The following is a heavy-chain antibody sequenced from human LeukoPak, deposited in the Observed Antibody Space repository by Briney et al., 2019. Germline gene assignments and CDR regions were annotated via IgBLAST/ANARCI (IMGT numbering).Heavy chain of an antibody. CDR3: ARDAGGCSSTSCYQRYYYYYGMDV. Sequence: ASVKVSCKVSGGTFSSYAISWVRQAPGQGLEWMGGIIPIFGTANYAQKFQGRVTITADKSTRTAYMELSSLRSEDTAVYYCARDAGGCSSTSCYQRYYYYYGMDVWGKGTTVTVSS. CDR1: GGTFSSYA. V-gene: IGHV1-69*06. J-gene: IGHJ6*04. D-gene: IGHD2-2*01. CDR2: IIPIFGTA.